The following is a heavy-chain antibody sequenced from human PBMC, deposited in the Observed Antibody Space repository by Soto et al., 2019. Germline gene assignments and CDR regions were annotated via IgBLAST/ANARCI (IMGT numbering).Heavy chain of an antibody. Sequence: QVQLQESGPGLVKPSQTLSLTCTVSGASINSGGYYWSWIRQLPGKGLEWIGYIYFSGSTYYNPSLESRVTISLDTSQNQFALKLSSVTAADTAVYCCASGNAWEGLLAYWGQGTLVTVSS. D-gene: IGHD1-26*01. CDR1: GASINSGGYY. V-gene: IGHV4-31*03. J-gene: IGHJ4*02. CDR3: ASGNAWEGLLAY. CDR2: IYFSGST.